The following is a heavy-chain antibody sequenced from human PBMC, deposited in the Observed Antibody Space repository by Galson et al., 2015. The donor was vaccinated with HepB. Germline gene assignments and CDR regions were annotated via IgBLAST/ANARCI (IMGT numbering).Heavy chain of an antibody. CDR1: GFTFSSYG. CDR3: AKAGWFGDAFDI. V-gene: IGHV3-30*18. CDR2: ISYDGSNK. J-gene: IGHJ3*02. D-gene: IGHD3-10*01. Sequence: SLRLSCAASGFTFSSYGMHWVRQAPGKGLEWVAVISYDGSNKYYADSVKGRFSISRDNSKNTLYLQMNSLRAEDTAVYYCAKAGWFGDAFDIWGQGTMVTVSS.